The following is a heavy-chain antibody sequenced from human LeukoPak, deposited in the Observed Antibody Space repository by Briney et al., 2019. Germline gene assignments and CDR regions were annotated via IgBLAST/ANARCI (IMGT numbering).Heavy chain of an antibody. CDR3: ARAPQLWVGGFDY. CDR1: GGSISNGDHY. D-gene: IGHD5-18*01. Sequence: SETLSLTCTVSGGSISNGDHYWSWIRQPPGKGLEWIGYIYYSGSTNYNPSLKSRVTISVDTSKNQFSLKLSSVTAADTAVYYCARAPQLWVGGFDYWGQGTLVTVSS. CDR2: IYYSGST. J-gene: IGHJ4*02. V-gene: IGHV4-61*08.